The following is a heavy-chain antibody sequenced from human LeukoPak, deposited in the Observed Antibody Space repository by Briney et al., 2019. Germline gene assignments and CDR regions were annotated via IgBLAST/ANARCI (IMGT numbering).Heavy chain of an antibody. Sequence: GGSLRLSCAASGFTFRDYNMNWVRQAPGKGLEWVSYITDSGSTIHYADSVNGRFTISRDNAKDSLYLQMNSLRAEDSAVYYCARSIGLTGGGVDVWGRGTTVTVSS. CDR2: ITDSGSTI. CDR3: ARSIGLTGGGVDV. D-gene: IGHD3-9*01. V-gene: IGHV3-11*01. J-gene: IGHJ6*02. CDR1: GFTFRDYN.